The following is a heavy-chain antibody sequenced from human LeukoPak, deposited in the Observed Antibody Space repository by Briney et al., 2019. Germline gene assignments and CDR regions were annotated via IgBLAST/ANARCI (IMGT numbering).Heavy chain of an antibody. CDR1: GFTFSSYA. CDR3: ASDYYYDSSGYQI. D-gene: IGHD3-22*01. J-gene: IGHJ3*02. Sequence: PGGSLRLSCAASGFTFSSYAMHWVRQAPGKGLEWVAVISYDGSNKYYADSVKGRFTISRDNSKNTLYLQMNSLRAEDTAVYYCASDYYYDSSGYQIWGQGTMVTVSS. CDR2: ISYDGSNK. V-gene: IGHV3-30-3*01.